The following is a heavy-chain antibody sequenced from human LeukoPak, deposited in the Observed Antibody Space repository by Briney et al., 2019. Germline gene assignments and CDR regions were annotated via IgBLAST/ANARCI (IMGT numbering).Heavy chain of an antibody. D-gene: IGHD1-1*01. V-gene: IGHV1-18*01. J-gene: IGHJ4*02. CDR3: ARDPGVENWNDGGSDY. Sequence: ASVKVSCKTSGYTFTRRSISWVRQAPGQGLEWMGWISAHNGDTKYAQKFQGRVTMTTDTSTSTAYMELRSLISDDTAIYYCARDPGVENWNDGGSDYWGQGTLVTVSS. CDR2: ISAHNGDT. CDR1: GYTFTRRS.